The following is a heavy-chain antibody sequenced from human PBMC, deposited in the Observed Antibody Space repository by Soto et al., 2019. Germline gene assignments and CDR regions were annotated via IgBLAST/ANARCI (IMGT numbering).Heavy chain of an antibody. J-gene: IGHJ4*02. Sequence: GGSLRLSCAASGFTFSSYAISWVRQAPGKGLEWVSAISGSGGSTYYADSVKGRFTISRDNSKNTLYLQMNSLRAEDTAVYYCANAKYVDRVVIQYYFDYWGQGTLVTVSS. CDR2: ISGSGGST. V-gene: IGHV3-23*01. CDR3: ANAKYVDRVVIQYYFDY. CDR1: GFTFSSYA. D-gene: IGHD3-3*01.